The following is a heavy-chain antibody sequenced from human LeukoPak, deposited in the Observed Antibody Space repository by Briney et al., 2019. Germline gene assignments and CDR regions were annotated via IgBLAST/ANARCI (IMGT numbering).Heavy chain of an antibody. CDR3: ARGENSSSWYLGYYYYYYMGV. J-gene: IGHJ6*03. V-gene: IGHV1-8*02. CDR1: GYTFTGYY. CDR2: MNPNSGNT. Sequence: GASVKVSCKASGYTFTGYYMHWVRQAPGQGLEWMGWMNPNSGNTGYAQKFQGRVTMTRNTSISTAYMELSSLRSEDTAVYYCARGENSSSWYLGYYYYYYMGVWGKGTTVTISS. D-gene: IGHD6-13*01.